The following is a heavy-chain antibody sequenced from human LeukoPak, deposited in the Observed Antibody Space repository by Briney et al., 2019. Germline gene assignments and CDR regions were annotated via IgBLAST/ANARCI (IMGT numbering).Heavy chain of an antibody. Sequence: ASVKVSCKASGYTFTSYAMHWVRQAPGQRLEWMGWINPNSVGTNYAQNFQGRVTMTRDTSISTAYMELSRLRSDDTAVYYCARDKAMAFDYWGQGTLVTVSS. D-gene: IGHD5-24*01. J-gene: IGHJ4*02. V-gene: IGHV1-2*02. CDR2: INPNSVGT. CDR3: ARDKAMAFDY. CDR1: GYTFTSYA.